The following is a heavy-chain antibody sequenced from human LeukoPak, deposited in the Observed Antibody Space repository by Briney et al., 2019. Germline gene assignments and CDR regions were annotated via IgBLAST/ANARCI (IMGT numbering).Heavy chain of an antibody. CDR3: ARAGSWCSGGSCYGGGAYYY. V-gene: IGHV3-33*01. J-gene: IGHJ4*02. CDR1: GFTFSSYG. Sequence: PGGSLRLSCAASGFTFSSYGMHWVRQAPGKGLEWVAVIWYDGSNKYYADSVKGRFTISRDNSKNTLYLQMNSLRAEDTAVYYCARAGSWCSGGSCYGGGAYYYWGQGTLVTVSS. CDR2: IWYDGSNK. D-gene: IGHD2-15*01.